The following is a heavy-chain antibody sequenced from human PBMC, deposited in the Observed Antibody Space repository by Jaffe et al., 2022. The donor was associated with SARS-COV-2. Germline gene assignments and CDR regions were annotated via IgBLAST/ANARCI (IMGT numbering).Heavy chain of an antibody. V-gene: IGHV3-30-3*01. J-gene: IGHJ3*02. CDR2: SSYDGSRK. CDR1: GFKFSSFP. D-gene: IGHD3-3*01. Sequence: QVQLVESGGGVVQPGNSLRLSCVASGFKFSSFPMHWVRQAPDKGLEWVAVSSYDGSRKFYADSVKGRFSISRDNSKNTLYLQMDSLRGEDTALYYCVHREWSYDAFDIWGQGTVVVVSS. CDR3: VHREWSYDAFDI.